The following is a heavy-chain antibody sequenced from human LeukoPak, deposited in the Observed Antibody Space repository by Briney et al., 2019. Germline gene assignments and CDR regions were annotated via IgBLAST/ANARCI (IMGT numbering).Heavy chain of an antibody. CDR1: GFTFSSYS. V-gene: IGHV3-7*01. D-gene: IGHD2-15*01. J-gene: IGHJ4*02. CDR2: IKEDGSDK. CDR3: ARDKGYLAFDY. Sequence: PGGSLRLSCAASGFTFSSYSMNWVRQAPGGGLEWVANIKEDGSDKYYVDSVKGRFSISRDNAKNSLYLQMNSLRAEDTAVYYCARDKGYLAFDYWGQGTLVSVSS.